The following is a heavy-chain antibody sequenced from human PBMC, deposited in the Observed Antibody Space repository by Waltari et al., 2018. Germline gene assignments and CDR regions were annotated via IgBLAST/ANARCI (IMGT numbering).Heavy chain of an antibody. CDR2: INHSGST. CDR3: ARGEGYFDWFDYYYGMDV. V-gene: IGHV4-34*01. CDR1: GGSFSGYY. J-gene: IGHJ6*02. Sequence: QVQLQQWGAGLLKPSETLSLTCAVYGGSFSGYYWSWIRQPPGKGLEWIGEINHSGSTNYNPSLKSRVTVSVDTSKNQFSLKLSSVTAADTAVYYCARGEGYFDWFDYYYGMDVWGQGTTVTVSS. D-gene: IGHD3-9*01.